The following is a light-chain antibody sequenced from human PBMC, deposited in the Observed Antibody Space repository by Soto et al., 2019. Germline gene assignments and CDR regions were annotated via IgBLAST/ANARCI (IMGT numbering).Light chain of an antibody. CDR3: QQYKSYSAT. CDR1: QSISSW. J-gene: IGKJ1*01. V-gene: IGKV1-5*01. Sequence: DIQMTQSPSPLSASVGDRVTITCRASQSISSWLAWYQQKPGKAPKLLVYDASTLQSGVASRFSGSGSGTEFTLTISSLQPDDFATYYCQQYKSYSATFGQGTKVDIK. CDR2: DAS.